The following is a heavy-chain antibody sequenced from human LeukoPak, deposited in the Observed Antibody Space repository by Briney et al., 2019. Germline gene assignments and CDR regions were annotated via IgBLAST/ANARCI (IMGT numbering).Heavy chain of an antibody. J-gene: IGHJ6*03. Sequence: SETLSLTCTVSGGSISSYYWSWIRQPAGKGLEWIGRIYTSGSTNYNPSLKSRVTMSVDTSKNQFSLKLSSVTAADTAVYYCARIVPAAQGIYYHYYYMDVWGKGTTVTVSS. D-gene: IGHD2-2*01. CDR3: ARIVPAAQGIYYHYYYMDV. CDR2: IYTSGST. CDR1: GGSISSYY. V-gene: IGHV4-4*07.